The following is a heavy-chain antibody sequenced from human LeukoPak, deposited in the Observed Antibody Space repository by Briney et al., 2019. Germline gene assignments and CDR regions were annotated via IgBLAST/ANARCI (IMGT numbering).Heavy chain of an antibody. D-gene: IGHD2-15*01. CDR1: GYTFTGYY. CDR3: AIGPYCSGGSCYHNWFDP. CDR2: INPNSGGT. Sequence: ASVKVSCKASGYTFTGYYMHWVRQAPGQGLEWMGWINPNSGGTNYAQKFQGRVTMTRDTSISTAYMELRSLRSDDTAVYYCAIGPYCSGGSCYHNWFDPWGQGTLVTVSS. J-gene: IGHJ5*02. V-gene: IGHV1-2*02.